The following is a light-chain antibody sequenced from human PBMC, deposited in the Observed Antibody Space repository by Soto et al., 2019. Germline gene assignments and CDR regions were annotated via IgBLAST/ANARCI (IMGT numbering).Light chain of an antibody. V-gene: IGKV1-5*03. CDR1: QSISSW. J-gene: IGKJ1*01. CDR2: QAS. Sequence: DIQMTQSPSTLSASVGDRVTITCRASQSISSWLAWYQQKPGKAPQLLIYQASSLESGGPSRFSGSGSGTEFTLTICILQPDDFSAFDAQNYDLFPGAFGKGTKVEL. CDR3: QNYDLFPGA.